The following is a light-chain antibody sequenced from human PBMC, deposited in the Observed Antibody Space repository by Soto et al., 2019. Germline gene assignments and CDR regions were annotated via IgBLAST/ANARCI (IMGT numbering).Light chain of an antibody. J-gene: IGLJ1*01. CDR1: SNDIGIFNF. CDR3: KSYTTTGTYV. CDR2: GVS. V-gene: IGLV2-14*03. Sequence: SVLTQPASVSGSPGQSLTISCTGSSNDIGIFNFVSWYQHLPGKAPQLLIYGVSNRPSGVSSRFSGSKSGNTASLTISGLQADDEADYYCKSYTTTGTYVFGPGTKLTVL.